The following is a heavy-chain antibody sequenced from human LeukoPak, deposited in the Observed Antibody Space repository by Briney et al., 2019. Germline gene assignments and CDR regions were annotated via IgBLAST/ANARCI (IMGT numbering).Heavy chain of an antibody. D-gene: IGHD2-21*01. CDR2: ISSSSSYI. J-gene: IGHJ6*03. CDR3: ARAAYCGGDCYSDHYYYYYMDV. CDR1: GFTFSSYS. Sequence: PGGSLRLSCAASGFTFSSYSMNWVRQAPGKGLEWVSSISSSSSYIYYADSVKGRFTISRDNAKNSLYLQMNSLRAEDTAVYYCARAAYCGGDCYSDHYYYYYMDVWGKGTTVTVSS. V-gene: IGHV3-21*01.